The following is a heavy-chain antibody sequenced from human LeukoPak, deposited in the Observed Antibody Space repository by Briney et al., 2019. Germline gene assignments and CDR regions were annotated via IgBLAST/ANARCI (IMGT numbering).Heavy chain of an antibody. V-gene: IGHV3-9*01. J-gene: IGHJ4*02. CDR2: INWNSGSI. CDR1: GFTFDDYA. CDR3: AKLSAGSENGY. Sequence: GGSLRLSCAASGFTFDDYAMHWVRQVPGKGPEGVAGINWNSGSIDYADSVKGRFTISRDNAKNYLYLQMNSLRSEDTALYYCAKLSAGSENGYWGQGTLVTVSS. D-gene: IGHD3-10*01.